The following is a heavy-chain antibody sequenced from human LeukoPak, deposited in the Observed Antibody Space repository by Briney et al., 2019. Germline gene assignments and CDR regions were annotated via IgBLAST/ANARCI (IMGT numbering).Heavy chain of an antibody. CDR2: IIPIFGTA. V-gene: IGHV1-69*13. CDR1: GGTFSSYA. J-gene: IGHJ4*02. D-gene: IGHD5-12*01. CDR3: ATKRVIRGYSGYDKQAIDY. Sequence: GASVKVSCKASGGTFSSYAISWVRQAPGQGLEWMGGIIPIFGTANYAQKFQGRVTITADGSTSTAYMELSSLRSEDTAVYYCATKRVIRGYSGYDKQAIDYWGQGTLVTVSS.